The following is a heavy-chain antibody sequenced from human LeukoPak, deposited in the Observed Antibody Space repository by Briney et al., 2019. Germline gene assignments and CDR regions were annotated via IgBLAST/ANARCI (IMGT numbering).Heavy chain of an antibody. D-gene: IGHD3-10*01. CDR1: GYSFTSYW. Sequence: GETLKISRKGSGYSFTSYWIGWVRQMTGKGLEWRGVIYPGDSDTRYSPSFQGQVTISADKSISTAYLQWSSLKASDTAMYYCARSHLLPWFGELENWFDPWGQGTLVTVSS. CDR2: IYPGDSDT. J-gene: IGHJ5*02. CDR3: ARSHLLPWFGELENWFDP. V-gene: IGHV5-51*01.